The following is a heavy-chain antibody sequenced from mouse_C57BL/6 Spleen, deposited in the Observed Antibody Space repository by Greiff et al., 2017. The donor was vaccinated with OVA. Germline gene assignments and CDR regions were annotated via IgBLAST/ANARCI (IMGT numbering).Heavy chain of an antibody. J-gene: IGHJ4*01. CDR2: ISYDGSN. CDR1: GYSITSGYY. CDR3: ARAYSNAHYYAMDY. V-gene: IGHV3-6*01. Sequence: ESGPGLVKPSQSLSLTCSVTGYSITSGYYWNWIRQFPGNKLEWMGYISYDGSNNYNPSLKNRISITRDISKNQFFLKLNSVTTEDTATYYCARAYSNAHYYAMDYWGQGTSVTVSS. D-gene: IGHD2-5*01.